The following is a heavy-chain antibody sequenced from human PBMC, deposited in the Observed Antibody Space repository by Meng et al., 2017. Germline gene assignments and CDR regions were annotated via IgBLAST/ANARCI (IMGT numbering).Heavy chain of an antibody. CDR3: ARDGSRSSAFRSFDI. J-gene: IGHJ3*02. Sequence: GGSLRLSCEASGFTLSSYWMSWVRQAPGKGLEWVANIKEEGSEKQYVDSVKGRFTISRDNAKNSLYLQMDSLRVDDTAVYHCARDGSRSSAFRSFDIWGQGTMVTVSS. CDR1: GFTLSSYW. CDR2: IKEEGSEK. V-gene: IGHV3-7*01. D-gene: IGHD1-26*01.